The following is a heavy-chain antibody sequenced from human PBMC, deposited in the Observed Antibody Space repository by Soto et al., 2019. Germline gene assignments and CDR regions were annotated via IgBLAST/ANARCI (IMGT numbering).Heavy chain of an antibody. CDR2: ISYDGSNK. CDR3: AKGTFQLLSPYYYGMDV. Sequence: QVQLVESGGGVVQPGRSLRLSCAASGFTFSSYGMHWVRQAPGKGLEWVAVISYDGSNKYYADSVKGRFTISRDNSKNTRYRQMNSLRAEDTAVYYCAKGTFQLLSPYYYGMDVWGQGTTVTVSS. V-gene: IGHV3-30*18. J-gene: IGHJ6*02. D-gene: IGHD2-2*01. CDR1: GFTFSSYG.